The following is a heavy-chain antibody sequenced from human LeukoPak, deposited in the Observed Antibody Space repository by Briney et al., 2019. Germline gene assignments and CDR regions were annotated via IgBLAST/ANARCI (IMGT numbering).Heavy chain of an antibody. CDR2: ISSSSSTI. CDR1: GFTFSSYS. CDR3: ARDPVRYFDWSHFDY. D-gene: IGHD3-9*01. J-gene: IGHJ4*02. V-gene: IGHV3-48*04. Sequence: HPGGSLRLSCAASGFTFSSYSMNWVRQAPGKGLEWVSYISSSSSTIYYADSVKGRFTISRDNAKNSLYLQMNSLRAEDTAVYYCARDPVRYFDWSHFDYWGQGTLVTVSS.